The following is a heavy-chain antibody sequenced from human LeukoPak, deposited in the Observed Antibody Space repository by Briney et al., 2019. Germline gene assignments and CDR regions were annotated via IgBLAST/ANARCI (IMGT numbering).Heavy chain of an antibody. CDR3: ARDHPLRYIVVVPAGSPGGY. V-gene: IGHV1-2*02. CDR2: INPNSGGT. J-gene: IGHJ4*02. Sequence: ASVKVSCKASGGTFSSYAISWVRQAPGQGLEWMGWINPNSGGTNYAQKFQGRVTMTRDTSISTAYMELSRLRSDDTAVYYCARDHPLRYIVVVPAGSPGGYWGQGTLVTVSS. D-gene: IGHD2-2*01. CDR1: GGTFSSYA.